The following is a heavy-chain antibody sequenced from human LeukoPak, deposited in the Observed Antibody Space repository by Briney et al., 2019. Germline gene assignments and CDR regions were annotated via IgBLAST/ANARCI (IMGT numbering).Heavy chain of an antibody. V-gene: IGHV4-38-2*02. J-gene: IGHJ3*02. CDR2: IYHSGST. D-gene: IGHD3-3*01. Sequence: SETLSLTCTVSGDSISSGNYWGWIRQPPGKGLEWIGYIYHSGSTNYNPSLKSRVTISVDTSKNQFSLKLSSVTAADTAVYYCARVGDFWSGYYTGNAFDIWGQGTMVTVSS. CDR3: ARVGDFWSGYYTGNAFDI. CDR1: GDSISSGNY.